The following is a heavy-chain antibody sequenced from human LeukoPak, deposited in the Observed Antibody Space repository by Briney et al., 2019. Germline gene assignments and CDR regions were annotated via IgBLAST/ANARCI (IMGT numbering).Heavy chain of an antibody. CDR1: GGSVSSGSYY. J-gene: IGHJ6*02. Sequence: SETLSLTCTVSGGSVSSGSYYWTWIRQPPGKGLECVGYVYYSGSTNYNPSLKSRVTISVDTSKNQFSLKLSSVTAADTAVYYCARGVVPYYSGMDIWGHGTTVTVSS. V-gene: IGHV4-61*01. CDR3: ARGVVPYYSGMDI. D-gene: IGHD2-15*01. CDR2: VYYSGST.